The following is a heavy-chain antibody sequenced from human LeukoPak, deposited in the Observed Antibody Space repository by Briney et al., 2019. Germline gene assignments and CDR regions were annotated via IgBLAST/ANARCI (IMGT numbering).Heavy chain of an antibody. CDR2: ISGSGGST. CDR1: GFTFSSYA. CDR3: AKGRRYGSGSYPWY. D-gene: IGHD3-10*01. V-gene: IGHV3-23*01. Sequence: GGSLRLSCAASGFTFSSYAMSWVRQAPGKGLEWVSVISGSGGSTYYADSVKGRFTISRDNSKNTLYLQMNSLRAEDTAVYYCAKGRRYGSGSYPWYWGQGTLVTVSS. J-gene: IGHJ4*02.